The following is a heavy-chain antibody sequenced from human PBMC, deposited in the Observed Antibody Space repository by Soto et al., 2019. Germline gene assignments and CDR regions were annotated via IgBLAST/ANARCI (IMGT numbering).Heavy chain of an antibody. Sequence: QLQLQESGPGLVKPSETLSLTCTVSGGSISSSSYYWGWIRQPPGKGLEWIGSIYYSGSTYYNPSLKSRVTISVDTSKNQFSLKLSSVTAADTAVYYCARLTGSSWWLMIDYWGQGTLVTVSS. J-gene: IGHJ4*02. CDR2: IYYSGST. CDR3: ARLTGSSWWLMIDY. V-gene: IGHV4-39*01. D-gene: IGHD6-13*01. CDR1: GGSISSSSYY.